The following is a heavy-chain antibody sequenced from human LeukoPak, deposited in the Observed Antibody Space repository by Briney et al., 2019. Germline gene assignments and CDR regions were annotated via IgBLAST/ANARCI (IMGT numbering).Heavy chain of an antibody. V-gene: IGHV4-59*01. Sequence: SETLSLTCTVSGVSISSSYWSWIRQPPGKGLEWIGYIYYRGTTNYNPSLKSRVTISVATSKNHFSLNLSSVTAADTAVYYCATGYSYGSASYYNFDSWAREPWSPSPQ. J-gene: IGHJ4*02. CDR3: ATGYSYGSASYYNFDS. CDR1: GVSISSSY. D-gene: IGHD3-10*01. CDR2: IYYRGTT.